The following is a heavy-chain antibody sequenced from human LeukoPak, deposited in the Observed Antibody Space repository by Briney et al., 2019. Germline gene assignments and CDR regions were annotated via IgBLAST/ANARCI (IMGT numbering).Heavy chain of an antibody. CDR1: GGSFSGYY. CDR2: INHSGST. CDR3: ARRAVEATFYYYYYMDV. J-gene: IGHJ6*03. Sequence: SETLSLTCAVYGGSFSGYYWSWIRQPPGKGLEWIGEINHSGSTNYNPSLKSRVTISVDTSKNQFSLKLSSVTAADTAVYYCARRAVEATFYYYYYMDVWGKGTTVTIS. V-gene: IGHV4-34*01. D-gene: IGHD1-26*01.